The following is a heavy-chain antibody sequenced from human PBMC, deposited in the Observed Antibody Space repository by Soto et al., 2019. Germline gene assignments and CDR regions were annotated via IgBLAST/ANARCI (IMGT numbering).Heavy chain of an antibody. D-gene: IGHD6-19*01. CDR2: IYYSGST. CDR1: GGSISSSSYY. Sequence: QLQLQESGPGLVKPSETLSLTCTVSGGSISSSSYYWGWIRQPPGKGLEWIGSIYYSGSTYYNPSLKSRVTISVDTSKNQFSLKLSSVTAADTAVYYCARHDVHSSGWYPGWFDPWGQGTLVTVSS. J-gene: IGHJ5*02. V-gene: IGHV4-39*01. CDR3: ARHDVHSSGWYPGWFDP.